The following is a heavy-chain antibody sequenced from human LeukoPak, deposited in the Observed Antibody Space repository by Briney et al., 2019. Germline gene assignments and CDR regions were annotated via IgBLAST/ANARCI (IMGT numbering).Heavy chain of an antibody. Sequence: GGSLRLSCAASGFTFSSYWMHWGRQAPGEGLVWVSGINSDGSSTTYADSVKGRFTISRDNAKNTLYLQMNSLRADDSAVYYFASVYDSSGYYASWGQGTLVTVSS. D-gene: IGHD3-22*01. V-gene: IGHV3-74*01. CDR1: GFTFSSYW. CDR3: ASVYDSSGYYAS. CDR2: INSDGSST. J-gene: IGHJ4*02.